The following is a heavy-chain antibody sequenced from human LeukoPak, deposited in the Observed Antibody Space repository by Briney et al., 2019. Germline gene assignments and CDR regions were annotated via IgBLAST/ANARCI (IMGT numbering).Heavy chain of an antibody. CDR3: ARAWATDYFDY. CDR2: MYYSGTI. V-gene: IGHV4-59*01. Sequence: PSETLSLTCTVSGGSISSYYWSWIRQPPGKGLEWIGYMYYSGTINYNPSLKSRVTISVDTSMNQFSLKLSSVTAADTAMYYCARAWATDYFDYWGQGTLVTVSS. CDR1: GGSISSYY. J-gene: IGHJ4*02.